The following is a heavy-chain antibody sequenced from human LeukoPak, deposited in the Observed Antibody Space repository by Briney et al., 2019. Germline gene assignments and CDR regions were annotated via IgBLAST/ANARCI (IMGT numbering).Heavy chain of an antibody. D-gene: IGHD2-15*01. CDR1: GFTFSNYA. J-gene: IGHJ4*02. Sequence: GGSLRLSCAASGFTFSNYAMHWVRQAPGKGLEWVAVISYDGSNKYYADSVKGRFTISRDNSKNTLYLQMNSLRAEDTAVYYCAKLVRALGYCSGGSCPTHDYWGQGTLVTVSS. CDR3: AKLVRALGYCSGGSCPTHDY. V-gene: IGHV3-30*04. CDR2: ISYDGSNK.